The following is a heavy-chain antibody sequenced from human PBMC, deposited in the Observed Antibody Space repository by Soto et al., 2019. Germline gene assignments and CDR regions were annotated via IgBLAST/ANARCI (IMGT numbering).Heavy chain of an antibody. Sequence: ASVKVSCKASGFSFTGYYIHWLRQAPGQGLEWMGWINAHSGGTEYAQKFQGRVTLTRNTSIATAYLTLTSLTSDDTALYYCAKDLTRQLAYWLDPWGQGTQVTSPQ. J-gene: IGHJ5*02. V-gene: IGHV1-2*02. CDR1: GFSFTGYY. D-gene: IGHD6-6*01. CDR3: AKDLTRQLAYWLDP. CDR2: INAHSGGT.